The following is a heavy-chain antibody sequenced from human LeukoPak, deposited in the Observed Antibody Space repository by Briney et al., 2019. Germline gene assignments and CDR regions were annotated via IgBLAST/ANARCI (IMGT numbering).Heavy chain of an antibody. V-gene: IGHV3-9*01. Sequence: GGSLRLSCAASGFTFDDYAMHWVRQAPGKGLEWVSGISWNSGSIGYADSVKGRFTISRDNAKNSLYLQMNSLRAEDTALYYCAKALRFLEWFVDYWDQGTLVTVSS. J-gene: IGHJ4*02. CDR2: ISWNSGSI. D-gene: IGHD3-3*01. CDR1: GFTFDDYA. CDR3: AKALRFLEWFVDY.